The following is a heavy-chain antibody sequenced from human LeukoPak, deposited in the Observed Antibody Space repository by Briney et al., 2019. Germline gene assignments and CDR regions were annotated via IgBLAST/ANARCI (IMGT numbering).Heavy chain of an antibody. V-gene: IGHV3-21*01. Sequence: PGGSLRPSCAASGFTFSSYSMNWVRQAPGKGLEWVSSISSSSIYIYYADSVKGRFTISRDNAKNSLYLQMNSLRAEDTAVYYCARGADNYGYIFDYWGQGTQVTVSS. CDR1: GFTFSSYS. J-gene: IGHJ4*02. CDR2: ISSSSIYI. CDR3: ARGADNYGYIFDY. D-gene: IGHD5-18*01.